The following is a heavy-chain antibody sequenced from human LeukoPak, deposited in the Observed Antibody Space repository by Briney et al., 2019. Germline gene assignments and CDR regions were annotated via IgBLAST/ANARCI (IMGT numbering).Heavy chain of an antibody. V-gene: IGHV1-2*04. J-gene: IGHJ5*02. CDR2: INPNSGGT. CDR3: ARDQSGYEGGIDP. CDR1: GYTFTGYY. D-gene: IGHD5-12*01. Sequence: ASVKVSCKASGYTFTGYYMHWVRQAPGQGLEWMGWINPNSGGTNYAQKFQGWVTMTRDTSISTAYMELSRLRSDDTAVYYCARDQSGYEGGIDPWGQGTLVTVSS.